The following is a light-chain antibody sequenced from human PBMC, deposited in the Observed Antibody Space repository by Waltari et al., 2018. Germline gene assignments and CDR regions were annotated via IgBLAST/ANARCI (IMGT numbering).Light chain of an antibody. V-gene: IGKV3-15*01. CDR1: QSVSSD. Sequence: ETVMTQSPPTLSVSPADRATLPCRASQSVSSDLAWYQQKPGQAPRLLIYGASTRATGIPGRFSGSGSGTEFTLTISSLQSEDFAVYYCQQYNNWPLTFGGGTKVEI. CDR2: GAS. J-gene: IGKJ4*01. CDR3: QQYNNWPLT.